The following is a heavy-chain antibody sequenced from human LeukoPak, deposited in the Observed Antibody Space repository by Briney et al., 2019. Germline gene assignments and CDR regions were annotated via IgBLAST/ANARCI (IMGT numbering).Heavy chain of an antibody. CDR1: GFTFSSYA. D-gene: IGHD6-13*01. V-gene: IGHV3-23*01. CDR2: ISGSGGST. J-gene: IGHJ6*02. Sequence: GGSLRLSCAASGFTFSSYAMSWVRQAPGKGLEWVSAISGSGGSTYYADSVKGRFTISRDNSKNTLYLQMNSLRAEDTAVYYCASEQQLTPPFYYYGMDVWGQGTTVTVSS. CDR3: ASEQQLTPPFYYYGMDV.